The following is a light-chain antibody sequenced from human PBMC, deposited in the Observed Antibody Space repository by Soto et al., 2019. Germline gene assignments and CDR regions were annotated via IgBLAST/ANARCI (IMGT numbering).Light chain of an antibody. V-gene: IGKV3-20*01. CDR2: GTS. J-gene: IGKJ1*01. Sequence: IVLTQSPGTLSLSPGERATLSCRPSQSISSSYLAWYQQQPGQAPRLLIYGTSSRATGIPDRFSGSGSGTDFTLTISRLEPEDFAVYYCQQYGSSSWTFGQGTKVDIK. CDR3: QQYGSSSWT. CDR1: QSISSSY.